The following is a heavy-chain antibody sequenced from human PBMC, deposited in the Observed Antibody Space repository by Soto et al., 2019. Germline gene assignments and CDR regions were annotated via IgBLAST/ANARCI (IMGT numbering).Heavy chain of an antibody. J-gene: IGHJ4*02. CDR1: GGSISSGGYS. Sequence: TLSLTFAVSGGSISSGGYSWSWIRQPPGKGLEWIGYIYHSGSTYYNPSLKIRVTISVDRSKNQFSLKLSSVTAADTAVYYCARSNDYGDLNPFDYWGQGTLVTVSS. D-gene: IGHD4-17*01. CDR2: IYHSGST. CDR3: ARSNDYGDLNPFDY. V-gene: IGHV4-30-2*01.